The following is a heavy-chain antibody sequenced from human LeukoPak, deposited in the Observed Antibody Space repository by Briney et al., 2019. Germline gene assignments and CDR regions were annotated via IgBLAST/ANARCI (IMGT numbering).Heavy chain of an antibody. CDR3: AKNGYGDYGRPHWYFDL. CDR2: ISWNSGSI. D-gene: IGHD4-17*01. CDR1: GFTFDDYA. Sequence: QPGRSLRLSCAASGFTFDDYAMHWVRQAPGKGLEWVSSISWNSGSIGYADSVKGRFTISRDNAKNSLYLQMNSLRAEDTALYYCAKNGYGDYGRPHWYFDLWGRGTLVTVSS. V-gene: IGHV3-9*01. J-gene: IGHJ2*01.